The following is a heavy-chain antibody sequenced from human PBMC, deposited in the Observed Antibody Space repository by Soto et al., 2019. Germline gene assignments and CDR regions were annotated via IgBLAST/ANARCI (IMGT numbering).Heavy chain of an antibody. CDR1: GYTFTRYA. Sequence: QVQLVQSGAEVKKPGASVKVSCKASGYTFTRYAMHWVRQAPGQGLEWMGWINTGNGNTHYSQKFQGRVTFTMDASATTASMELRSLSSEDTAMYYCARNVDYFDPWGQGTLVTVS. V-gene: IGHV1-3*04. CDR3: ARNVDYFDP. CDR2: INTGNGNT. J-gene: IGHJ5*02. D-gene: IGHD4-17*01.